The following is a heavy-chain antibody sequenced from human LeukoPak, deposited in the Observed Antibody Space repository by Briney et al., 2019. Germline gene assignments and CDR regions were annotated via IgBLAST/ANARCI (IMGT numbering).Heavy chain of an antibody. Sequence: SETLSLRCTVSGGSLSGFYWSLIRQPPGKGLEWIGEINDSGSTKYNPSLNSRVIISLDTSKNQFSLRLTSVTAADTAVYYCVGQPYYYYYYYMDVWGKGSTVTVSS. V-gene: IGHV4-34*01. CDR1: GGSLSGFY. CDR2: INDSGST. J-gene: IGHJ6*03. CDR3: VGQPYYYYYYYMDV.